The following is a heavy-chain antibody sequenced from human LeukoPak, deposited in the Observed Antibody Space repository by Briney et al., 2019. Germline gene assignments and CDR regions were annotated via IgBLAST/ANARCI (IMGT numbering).Heavy chain of an antibody. V-gene: IGHV1-18*01. CDR1: GYTFTSYG. CDR3: ARDRWAYYDSSGYYFNY. CDR2: ISAYNGNT. Sequence: ASVKVPCKASGYTFTSYGISWVRQAPGQGLEWMGWISAYNGNTNYAQKLQGRVTMTTDTSTSTAYMELRSLRSDDTAVYYCARDRWAYYDSSGYYFNYWGQGTLVTVSS. J-gene: IGHJ4*02. D-gene: IGHD3-22*01.